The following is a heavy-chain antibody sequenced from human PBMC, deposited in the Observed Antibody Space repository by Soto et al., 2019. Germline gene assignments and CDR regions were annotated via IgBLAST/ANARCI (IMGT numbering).Heavy chain of an antibody. CDR1: GFTFSSYW. CDR2: IKQDGSEK. J-gene: IGHJ4*02. Sequence: GGSLRLSCAASGFTFSSYWMSWVRQAPGKGLEWVANIKQDGSEKYYVDSVKGRFTISRDNAKNSLYLQMNSLRAEDTAVYYCAREGIVVVPAAIPFDYWGQGNLVTVSS. CDR3: AREGIVVVPAAIPFDY. V-gene: IGHV3-7*01. D-gene: IGHD2-2*01.